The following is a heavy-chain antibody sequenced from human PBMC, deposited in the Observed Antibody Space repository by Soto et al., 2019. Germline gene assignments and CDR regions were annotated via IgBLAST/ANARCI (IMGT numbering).Heavy chain of an antibody. D-gene: IGHD1-7*01. J-gene: IGHJ3*02. V-gene: IGHV3-15*01. CDR3: ATRRELDLRGAFEI. CDR1: GFTFSNAW. Sequence: PGGSLRLSCEGSGFTFSNAWMSWVRQTPGKGLEWIGRIKSKIYGGTTDYSAPVNGRFTISRDDSKNTLYLQMRSLKTEDTAVYYCATRRELDLRGAFEIWGQGTMVAVSS. CDR2: IKSKIYGGTT.